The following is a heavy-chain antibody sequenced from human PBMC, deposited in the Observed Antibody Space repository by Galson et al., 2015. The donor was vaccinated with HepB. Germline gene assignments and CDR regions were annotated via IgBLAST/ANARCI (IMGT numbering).Heavy chain of an antibody. V-gene: IGHV3-30*18. CDR1: GFTFSNYG. J-gene: IGHJ4*02. Sequence: SLRLSCAASGFTFSNYGMHWVRQAPGKGLEWVAVISYDGSNKYYADSVKCRFTLSRDNSKNTLYLQMNSLRAEDTALYYCAKDPYLYSALAGTMAGFDYWGQGTLVTVSS. CDR3: AKDPYLYSALAGTMAGFDY. D-gene: IGHD6-19*01. CDR2: ISYDGSNK.